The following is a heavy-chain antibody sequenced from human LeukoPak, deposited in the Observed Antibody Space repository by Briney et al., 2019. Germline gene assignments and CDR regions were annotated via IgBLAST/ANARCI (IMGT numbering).Heavy chain of an antibody. J-gene: IGHJ4*02. D-gene: IGHD2-2*01. V-gene: IGHV3-21*01. CDR3: ARVAAMPPSDY. CDR2: ISSSSSYI. CDR1: GFTFSSYS. Sequence: GGSLRLSCAASGFTFSSYSMTWVRQAPGKGLEWVSSISSSSSYIYYADSVKGRFTISRDNAKNSLYLQMNSLRAEDTAVYYCARVAAMPPSDYWGQGTLVTVSS.